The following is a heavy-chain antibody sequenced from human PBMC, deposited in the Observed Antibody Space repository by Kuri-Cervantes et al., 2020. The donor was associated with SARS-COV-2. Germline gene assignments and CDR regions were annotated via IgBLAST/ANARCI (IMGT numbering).Heavy chain of an antibody. Sequence: ASVKVSCKASGYTFTSYAMHWVRQAPGQRLEWMGWSNAGNGNTKYSQKFQGRVTITRDTSASTAYMELSSLRSEDTAVYYCARVTIFGVVIDGFDYWGQGTLVTVSS. CDR2: SNAGNGNT. V-gene: IGHV1-3*01. CDR1: GYTFTSYA. CDR3: ARVTIFGVVIDGFDY. J-gene: IGHJ4*02. D-gene: IGHD3-3*01.